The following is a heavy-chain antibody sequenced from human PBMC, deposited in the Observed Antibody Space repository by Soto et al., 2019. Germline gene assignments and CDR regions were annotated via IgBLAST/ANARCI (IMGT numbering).Heavy chain of an antibody. V-gene: IGHV4-59*08. J-gene: IGHJ4*02. Sequence: SGTPSPTRPVSGGSLSSYYWSWVRQPPGKGLEWIAYIYYSGTTSYNPSLKSRVTISMDTSKNQFSLKLRSVTAADTAVYYCTRKFDHWGPGTLVTVSS. CDR1: GGSLSSYY. CDR3: TRKFDH. CDR2: IYYSGTT.